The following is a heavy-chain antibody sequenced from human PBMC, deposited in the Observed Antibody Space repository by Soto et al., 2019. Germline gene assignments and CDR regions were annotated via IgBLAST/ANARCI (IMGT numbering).Heavy chain of an antibody. CDR3: ARVAIFGVANDY. D-gene: IGHD3-3*01. J-gene: IGHJ4*02. Sequence: QVQLQESGPGLVKPSQTLSLTCTVSGGSISSGDYYWSWIRQPPGKGLEWIGYIYYSGSTYYNPSLKSRVTISVDPSKNPFSLKLSSVTAADTAVYYCARVAIFGVANDYWGQGTLVTVSS. V-gene: IGHV4-30-4*01. CDR2: IYYSGST. CDR1: GGSISSGDYY.